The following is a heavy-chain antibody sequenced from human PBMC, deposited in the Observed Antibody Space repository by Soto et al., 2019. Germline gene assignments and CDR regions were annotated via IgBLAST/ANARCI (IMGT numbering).Heavy chain of an antibody. J-gene: IGHJ6*02. V-gene: IGHV1-69*13. CDR3: AREAGVRGVITYYYYYGMDV. D-gene: IGHD3-10*01. CDR2: IIPIFGTA. CDR1: GGTFSSYA. Sequence: SVKVSCKASGGTFSSYAISWLRQATGQGLEWMGGIIPIFGTANYAQKFQGRVTITADESTSTAYMELSSLRSEDTAVYYCAREAGVRGVITYYYYYGMDVWGQGTTVTVSS.